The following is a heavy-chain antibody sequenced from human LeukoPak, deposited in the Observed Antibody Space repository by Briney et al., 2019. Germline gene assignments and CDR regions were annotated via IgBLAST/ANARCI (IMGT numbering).Heavy chain of an antibody. V-gene: IGHV1-69*05. D-gene: IGHD3-10*01. CDR3: ASIWGPGIVPYFDY. J-gene: IGHJ4*02. CDR2: IIPIFGTA. Sequence: ASVKVSCKASGGTFSSYAISWVRQAPGQGLEWMGGIIPIFGTANYAQKFQGRVTITTDESTSTAYMELSSLRSEDTAVYYCASIWGPGIVPYFDYWGRGTLVTVSS. CDR1: GGTFSSYA.